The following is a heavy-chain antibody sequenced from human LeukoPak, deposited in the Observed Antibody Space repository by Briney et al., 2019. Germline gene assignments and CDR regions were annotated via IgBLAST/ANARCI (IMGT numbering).Heavy chain of an antibody. D-gene: IGHD3-22*01. CDR1: GFTFSGTW. CDR2: IKTSADGGAT. J-gene: IGHJ4*02. Sequence: GSLRLSCAASGFTFSGTWMSWVRQAPGKGLEWVGLIKTSADGGATEYAAPVKGRFTMSRDDSKNTLYLQMNSLKADDTAVYYCATTQSWLDYWGQGTLVTVSS. V-gene: IGHV3-15*01. CDR3: ATTQSWLDY.